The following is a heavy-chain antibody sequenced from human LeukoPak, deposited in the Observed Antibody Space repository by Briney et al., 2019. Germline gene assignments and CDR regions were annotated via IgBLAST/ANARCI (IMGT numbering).Heavy chain of an antibody. CDR1: GFTFSDYY. J-gene: IGHJ4*02. CDR3: ARDDYGGNSDLGY. D-gene: IGHD4-23*01. V-gene: IGHV3-11*05. Sequence: GGSLILSCAASGFTFSDYYMSWIRQAPGKELEWVSYISSSSYTNYADSVKGRFTISRDNAKNSLYLQMNSLRAEDTAVYYCARDDYGGNSDLGYWGQGTLVTVSS. CDR2: ISSSSYT.